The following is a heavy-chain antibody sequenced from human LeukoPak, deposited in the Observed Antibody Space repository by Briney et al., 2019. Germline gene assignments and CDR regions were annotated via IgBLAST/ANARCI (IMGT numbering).Heavy chain of an antibody. CDR2: INHSGST. CDR1: GGSFSGYY. CDR3: ARDKGGTYSRHFDY. D-gene: IGHD1-26*01. J-gene: IGHJ4*02. Sequence: SETLSLTCAVYGGSFSGYYWSWIRQPPGKGLEWIGEINHSGSTNYNASLKSRVTMSIDTSMNQFSLKLTSVTAADTALYYCARDKGGTYSRHFDYWGQGALVTVSS. V-gene: IGHV4-34*01.